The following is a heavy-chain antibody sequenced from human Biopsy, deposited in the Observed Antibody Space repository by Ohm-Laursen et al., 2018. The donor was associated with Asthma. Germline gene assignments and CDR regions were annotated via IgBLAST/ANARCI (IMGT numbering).Heavy chain of an antibody. CDR3: ARDSAEWELLRYYYYGMDV. Sequence: SLRLSCAASGFTFSSYAMHWVRQAPGRGLEWVANIKQDGSEKYYVDSVKGRFTISRDNAKNSLYLQMNSLRAEDTAVYYCARDSAEWELLRYYYYGMDVWGQGTTVTVSS. D-gene: IGHD1-26*01. V-gene: IGHV3-7*01. J-gene: IGHJ6*02. CDR2: IKQDGSEK. CDR1: GFTFSSYA.